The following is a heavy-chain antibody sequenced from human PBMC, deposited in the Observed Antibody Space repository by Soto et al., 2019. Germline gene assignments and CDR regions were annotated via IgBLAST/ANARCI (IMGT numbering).Heavy chain of an antibody. V-gene: IGHV3-23*01. J-gene: IGHJ4*02. CDR1: GFTFSSYA. Sequence: EVQLLESGGGLVQPGGSLRLSCAASGFTFSSYAMSWVRQAPGKGLEWVSAISGSGGSTYYADSVKGRFTISRDNSKNTLYRQMNSLRAEDTAVYYCAKDRGIAVAGTIDYWGQGTLVTVSS. CDR3: AKDRGIAVAGTIDY. D-gene: IGHD6-19*01. CDR2: ISGSGGST.